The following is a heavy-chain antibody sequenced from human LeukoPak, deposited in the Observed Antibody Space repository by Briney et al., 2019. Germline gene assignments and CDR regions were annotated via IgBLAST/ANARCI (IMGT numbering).Heavy chain of an antibody. Sequence: SETLSLTCTVSGGSISSYYWSWIRQPPGKGLEWIGYIYYSGSTNYNPSLKSRVTISADTSKNQFSLKLSSVIAADTAVYYCARTTEGYCSSASCFGFSYSYYMDVWGKGTTVTISS. CDR2: IYYSGST. CDR3: ARTTEGYCSSASCFGFSYSYYMDV. D-gene: IGHD2-2*01. CDR1: GGSISSYY. J-gene: IGHJ6*03. V-gene: IGHV4-59*01.